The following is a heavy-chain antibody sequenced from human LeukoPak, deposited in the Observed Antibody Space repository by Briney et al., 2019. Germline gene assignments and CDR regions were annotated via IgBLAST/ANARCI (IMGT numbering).Heavy chain of an antibody. CDR1: GFTVSSNY. V-gene: IGHV3-66*01. J-gene: IGHJ5*02. D-gene: IGHD6-6*01. CDR3: ARSNVATRRGDNWFDP. CDR2: TYSSGST. Sequence: GGSLRLSCAASGFTVSSNYKSFVREAPGRGLELASITYSSGSTSYAGSVKGRFTISRDNSKNTLYLQMNSLRPEDTAVYYCARSNVATRRGDNWFDPWGQGTLVTVSS.